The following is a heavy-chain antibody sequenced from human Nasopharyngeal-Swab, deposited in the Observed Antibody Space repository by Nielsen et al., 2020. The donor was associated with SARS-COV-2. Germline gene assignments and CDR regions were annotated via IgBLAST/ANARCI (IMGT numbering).Heavy chain of an antibody. CDR2: ISYEGSIR. Sequence: GESLKISCVASGFTLNHFGMHWVRQAPGKGLEWVSFISYEGSIRNYIGSVKGRFTVSRDSSKNTVYLQMNSLRPDDTAAYFCAKSMAYFQLSGTYNLDFWGQETQVTVSS. J-gene: IGHJ4*02. D-gene: IGHD2/OR15-2a*01. CDR1: GFTLNHFG. CDR3: AKSMAYFQLSGTYNLDF. V-gene: IGHV3-30*18.